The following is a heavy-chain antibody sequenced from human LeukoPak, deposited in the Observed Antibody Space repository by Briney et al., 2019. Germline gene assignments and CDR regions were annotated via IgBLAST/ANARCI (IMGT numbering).Heavy chain of an antibody. D-gene: IGHD6-13*01. CDR3: AKDKYSTSDNYYMDV. V-gene: IGHV3-30*02. CDR2: IRYDGSNK. J-gene: IGHJ6*03. CDR1: GFTFSSYG. Sequence: GGSLRLSCAASGFTFSSYGMHWVRQAPGKALEWVAFIRYDGSNKYYADSVKGRFTISRDNSKNTLYLQMNSVRAEDTALYYCAKDKYSTSDNYYMDVWGKGTTVTISS.